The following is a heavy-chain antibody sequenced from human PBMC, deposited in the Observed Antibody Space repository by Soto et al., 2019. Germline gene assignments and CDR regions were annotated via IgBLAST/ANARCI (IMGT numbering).Heavy chain of an antibody. Sequence: PSETLSLTCAVYGGSFSGYYWSWIRQPPGKGLEWIGEINHSGSTNYNPSLKSRVTISVDTSKSQFSLNLSSVTAADTAVYYCARSPLIYGGGAFQHWGQGTLVTVSS. CDR3: ARSPLIYGGGAFQH. CDR2: INHSGST. J-gene: IGHJ1*01. V-gene: IGHV4-34*01. CDR1: GGSFSGYY. D-gene: IGHD4-17*01.